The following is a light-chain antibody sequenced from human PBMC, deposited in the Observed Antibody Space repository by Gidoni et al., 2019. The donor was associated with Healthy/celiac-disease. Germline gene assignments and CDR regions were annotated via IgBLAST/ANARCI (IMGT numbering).Light chain of an antibody. Sequence: DIQMTQSPSSLSASVGDRVTITRRASKSISSYLNWYQQKPGKAPKLLIYAASSLQSGVPSRFSGSGSGTDFTLTISSLQPEDFATYYCQQSYSTPQTFGQGTKVEIK. CDR1: KSISSY. CDR3: QQSYSTPQT. V-gene: IGKV1-39*01. CDR2: AAS. J-gene: IGKJ1*01.